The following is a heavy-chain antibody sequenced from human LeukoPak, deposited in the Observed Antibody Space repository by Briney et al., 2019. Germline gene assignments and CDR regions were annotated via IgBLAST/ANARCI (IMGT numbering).Heavy chain of an antibody. CDR1: GFTFSSYE. CDR3: AKGAGSWNDPDRSDAFDI. Sequence: GGSLRLSCAASGFTFSSYEMNWVRQAPGKGLEWVSYISSSGSTIYYADSVKGRFTISRDNAKNSLYLQMNSLRAEDTAVYYCAKGAGSWNDPDRSDAFDIWGQGTMVTVSS. D-gene: IGHD1-1*01. J-gene: IGHJ3*02. V-gene: IGHV3-48*03. CDR2: ISSSGSTI.